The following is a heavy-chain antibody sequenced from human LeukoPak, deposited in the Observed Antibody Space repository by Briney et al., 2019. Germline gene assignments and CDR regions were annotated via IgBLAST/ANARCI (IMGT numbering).Heavy chain of an antibody. J-gene: IGHJ4*02. V-gene: IGHV1-18*01. D-gene: IGHD3-3*01. Sequence: ASVKVSCKASGYTFTSYGISWVRQAPGQGLEWMGWISAYNGNTNYAQKLQGRVTMTTDTSTSTAYMELRSLRSDDTAVYYCARAKYYDFWSGYSDYWSQGTLVTVSS. CDR1: GYTFTSYG. CDR2: ISAYNGNT. CDR3: ARAKYYDFWSGYSDY.